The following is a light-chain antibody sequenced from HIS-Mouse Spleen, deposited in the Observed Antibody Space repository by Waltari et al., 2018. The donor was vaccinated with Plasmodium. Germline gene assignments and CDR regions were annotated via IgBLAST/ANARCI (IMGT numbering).Light chain of an antibody. CDR1: QSVSSN. Sequence: EIVMTQSPATLSVSPGERATLSCRASQSVSSNLAWYQQKPGQAPRLLIYGASTRATGIPARFSGRGSGTEVTLTISSMQSEDVAVYYCQQYNNWPPWTFGQGTKVEIK. CDR3: QQYNNWPPWT. CDR2: GAS. J-gene: IGKJ1*01. V-gene: IGKV3-15*01.